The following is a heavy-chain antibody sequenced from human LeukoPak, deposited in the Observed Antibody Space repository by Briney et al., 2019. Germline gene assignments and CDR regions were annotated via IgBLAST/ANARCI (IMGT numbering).Heavy chain of an antibody. CDR1: GFTFSNNW. CDR2: TKQDGSDK. D-gene: IGHD5-18*01. Sequence: PGGSLRLSCAASGFTFSNNWMSRVRQAPGKGLEWVANTKQDGSDKYYVDSVKGRFTISRDNAKNSLYLQMNSLRAEDTAVYYCARKADTDLYYYYYCMDVWGKGTTVTVSS. J-gene: IGHJ6*03. V-gene: IGHV3-7*01. CDR3: ARKADTDLYYYYYCMDV.